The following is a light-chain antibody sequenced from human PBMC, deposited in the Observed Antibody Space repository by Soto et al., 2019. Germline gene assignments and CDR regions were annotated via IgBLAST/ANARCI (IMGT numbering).Light chain of an antibody. CDR2: DAF. CDR1: QSVSSY. Sequence: EIVLTQSPATLSLSPGERATLSCRASQSVSSYLAWYQQKPGQAPRLLIYDAFNSATGIPARLRCSGSGTDFPLTISSLEPEEFAVYYCQQRSNWPPLTFGGGNKVEIK. J-gene: IGKJ4*01. V-gene: IGKV3-11*01. CDR3: QQRSNWPPLT.